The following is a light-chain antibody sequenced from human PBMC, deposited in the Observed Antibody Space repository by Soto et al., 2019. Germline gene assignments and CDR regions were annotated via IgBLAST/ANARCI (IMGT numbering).Light chain of an antibody. CDR3: QNYNSAPRT. CDR2: AAS. J-gene: IGKJ1*01. CDR1: QGINNY. Sequence: DIQMTQSPSTLSASVGDRVTITCRASQGINNYLAWYQQRPGKVPRLLIYAASTLQSGVPSRFRGSRSGTDFTLTISSLQPEDVATYYCQNYNSAPRTFGQGTKVDIK. V-gene: IGKV1-27*01.